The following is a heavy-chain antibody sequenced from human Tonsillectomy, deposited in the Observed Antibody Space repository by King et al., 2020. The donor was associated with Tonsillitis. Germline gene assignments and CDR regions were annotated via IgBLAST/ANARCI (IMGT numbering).Heavy chain of an antibody. CDR1: GYTFTGYG. V-gene: IGHV1-18*01. J-gene: IGHJ4*02. Sequence: QLVQSGAEVKKPGASVTVSCKASGYTFTGYGFSWVRQAPGQGLEWMGWISAYNGNTNYAQTLQGRVTMTTDTSTTTAYMELRSLRSDDTAVYYCARDVTSLGFGELFRHFDYWGQGTLVTVSS. CDR3: ARDVTSLGFGELFRHFDY. D-gene: IGHD3-10*01. CDR2: ISAYNGNT.